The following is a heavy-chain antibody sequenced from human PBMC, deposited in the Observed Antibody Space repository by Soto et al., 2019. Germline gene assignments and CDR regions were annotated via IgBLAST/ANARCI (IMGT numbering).Heavy chain of an antibody. D-gene: IGHD4-4*01. CDR3: ARLTTVTTSWFDP. V-gene: IGHV4-34*01. Sequence: PSETLSLTCTVSGCSISSYYLSCIRQPPGKGLEWIGEINHSVITNYNPSLKSRVTISVDTSKNQFSLKLSSVTSADTAVYYCARLTTVTTSWFDPWGQGTLVTVSS. CDR2: INHSVIT. J-gene: IGHJ5*02. CDR1: GCSISSYY.